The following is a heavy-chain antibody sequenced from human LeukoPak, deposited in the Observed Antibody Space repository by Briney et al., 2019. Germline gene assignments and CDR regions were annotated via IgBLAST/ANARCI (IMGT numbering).Heavy chain of an antibody. CDR2: IIPILGIA. D-gene: IGHD4-23*01. V-gene: IGHV1-69*04. CDR3: ARKSVGDYGGNSDWFDP. Sequence: ASVKVSCKASGGTFSSYAISWVRQAPGQGLEWMGRIIPILGIANYAQKFQGRVTITADKSTSTAYMELSSLRSEDTAVYYCARKSVGDYGGNSDWFDPWGQGTLVTVSS. CDR1: GGTFSSYA. J-gene: IGHJ5*02.